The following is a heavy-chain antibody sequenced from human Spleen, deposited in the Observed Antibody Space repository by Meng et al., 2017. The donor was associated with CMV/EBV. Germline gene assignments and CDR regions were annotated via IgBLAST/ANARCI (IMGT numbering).Heavy chain of an antibody. Sequence: IGWGRQARGKGLEWMGVIIPISGTANYAQTFQGRVTITTDESRITAYMELSSLRSEDTAVFYCASVGFCTGTSCYTGDYSSRRHFEHWGQGTLVTVSS. CDR3: ASVGFCTGTSCYTGDYSSRRHFEH. V-gene: IGHV1-69*05. D-gene: IGHD2-2*02. CDR2: IIPISGTA. J-gene: IGHJ4*02.